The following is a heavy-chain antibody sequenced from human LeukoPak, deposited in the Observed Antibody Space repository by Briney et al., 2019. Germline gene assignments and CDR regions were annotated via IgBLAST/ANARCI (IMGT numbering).Heavy chain of an antibody. CDR1: GDSISSGDYS. Sequence: PSETLSLTCAVSGDSISSGDYSWSWIRQPPGKGLEWIGYIYNSGTTNYNPSLKSRVTISVDTSKNQFSLKLSSVTAADTAVYYCARETSQKGAHYMDVWGKGTTITISS. D-gene: IGHD3-16*01. CDR2: IYNSGTT. CDR3: ARETSQKGAHYMDV. J-gene: IGHJ6*03. V-gene: IGHV4-30-4*07.